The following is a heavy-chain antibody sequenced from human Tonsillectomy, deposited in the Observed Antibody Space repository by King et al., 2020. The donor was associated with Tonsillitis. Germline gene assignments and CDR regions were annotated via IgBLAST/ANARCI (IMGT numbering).Heavy chain of an antibody. V-gene: IGHV3-53*01. D-gene: IGHD3-9*01. CDR1: GFTVSSNY. CDR3: ARVGVSVGPLRYFDWLYGRPQAYYGMDV. Sequence: EVQLVESGGGLIQPGGSLRLSCAASGFTVSSNYMSWVRQAPGKGLEWVSVIYSGGSTYYADSVKGRFTISRDNSKNTLYLQMNSLRAEDTAVYYCARVGVSVGPLRYFDWLYGRPQAYYGMDVWGQGTTVTVSS. CDR2: IYSGGST. J-gene: IGHJ6*02.